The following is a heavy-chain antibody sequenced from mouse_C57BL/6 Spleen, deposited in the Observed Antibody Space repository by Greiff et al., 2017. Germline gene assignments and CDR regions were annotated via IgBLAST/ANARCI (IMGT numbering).Heavy chain of an antibody. CDR2: ISSGGSYT. V-gene: IGHV5-6*01. D-gene: IGHD2-5*01. J-gene: IGHJ3*01. Sequence: EVQVVESGGDLVKPGGSLKLSCAASGFTFSSYGMSWVRQTPDKGLEWVATISSGGSYTYYPDSVKGRFTISRDNAKNTLYLQMSSLKSEDTAMYYCARRGSNELHAWFAYWGQGTLVTVSA. CDR3: ARRGSNELHAWFAY. CDR1: GFTFSSYG.